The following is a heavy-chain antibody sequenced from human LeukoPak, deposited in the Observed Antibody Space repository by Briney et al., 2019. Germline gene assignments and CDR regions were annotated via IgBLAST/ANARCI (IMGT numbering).Heavy chain of an antibody. V-gene: IGHV3-66*01. D-gene: IGHD2-15*01. CDR1: GFTVSSNY. J-gene: IGHJ6*03. CDR2: IYSGGST. CDR3: ARESVVVAAAYYYYYMDV. Sequence: GGSLRLSCAASGFTVSSNYMSWVRQAPGKGLEWVSVIYSGGSTYYADSVKGRFTISRDNSKNTLYLQMNSLRAEDTAVYYCARESVVVAAAYYYYYMDVWGKGTTVTVSS.